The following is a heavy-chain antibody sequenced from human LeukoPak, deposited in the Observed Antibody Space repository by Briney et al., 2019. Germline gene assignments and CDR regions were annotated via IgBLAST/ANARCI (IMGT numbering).Heavy chain of an antibody. V-gene: IGHV5-51*01. CDR1: GYSFTSYW. D-gene: IGHD4-17*01. CDR2: IYPGDSDT. CDR3: ARRRITTGDAFDI. J-gene: IGHJ3*02. Sequence: GESLKISCKGSGYSFTSYWIGWVRQMPGKGLEWMGIIYPGDSDTRYSPSFQAQATISAHNSISTAYLQWSSLKASDTAMYYCARRRITTGDAFDIWGQGTMVTVSS.